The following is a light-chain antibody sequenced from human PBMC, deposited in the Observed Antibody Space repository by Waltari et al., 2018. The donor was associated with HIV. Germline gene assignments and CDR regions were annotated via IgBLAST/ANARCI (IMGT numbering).Light chain of an antibody. CDR3: CSYTGRDTML. J-gene: IGLJ3*02. CDR2: DDN. Sequence: QSALTQPASVSGSPGQSITISCTGTSSDVGTFNLFSWYQQRPGRAPQLLIYDDNKRPSGVSGRFSGSKSGSTASLTISGLLSEDEADYYCCSYTGRDTMLFGGGTKVTAL. V-gene: IGLV2-23*01. CDR1: SSDVGTFNL.